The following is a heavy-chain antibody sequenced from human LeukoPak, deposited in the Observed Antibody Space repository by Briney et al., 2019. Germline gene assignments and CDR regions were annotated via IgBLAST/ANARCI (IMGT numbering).Heavy chain of an antibody. J-gene: IGHJ6*03. D-gene: IGHD5-12*01. Sequence: GGSLRLSCAASGFTFSSYAMHWVRQAPGKGLEWVAVISYDGSNKYYADSVKGRFTISRDNSKNTLYLQMNSLRAEDTAVYYCARDPGGRGYNWNYYYYYMDVWGKGTTVTVSS. CDR1: GFTFSSYA. CDR2: ISYDGSNK. CDR3: ARDPGGRGYNWNYYYYYMDV. V-gene: IGHV3-30*01.